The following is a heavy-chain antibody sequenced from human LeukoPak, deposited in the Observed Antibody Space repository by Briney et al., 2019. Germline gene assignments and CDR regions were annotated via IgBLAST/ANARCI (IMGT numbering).Heavy chain of an antibody. CDR2: ISSSSSTI. J-gene: IGHJ4*02. Sequence: RPGGSLRLSCAASGFTFSSYSMNWVRQAPGKGLEWVSYISSSSSTIYYADSVKGRFTISRDNSKSTVYLQMNRLRGEDTAVYYCAKVGSYSTGWFGFDVWGQGTLVTVSS. V-gene: IGHV3-48*04. CDR1: GFTFSSYS. CDR3: AKVGSYSTGWFGFDV. D-gene: IGHD6-19*01.